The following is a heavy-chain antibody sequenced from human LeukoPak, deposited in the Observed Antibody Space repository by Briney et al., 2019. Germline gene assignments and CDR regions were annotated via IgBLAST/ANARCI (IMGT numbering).Heavy chain of an antibody. CDR2: ISSSGNTI. Sequence: GGPPRLSCAASGFSFSDYYMSWIRQAPGKGLEWVSYISSSGNTIYYADSVKGRFTISRDNAKNSLYLQMNSLRAEDTAVYYCARDQYYYDSSAPPLYWGQGTLVTVSS. CDR1: GFSFSDYY. J-gene: IGHJ4*02. CDR3: ARDQYYYDSSAPPLY. D-gene: IGHD3-22*01. V-gene: IGHV3-11*01.